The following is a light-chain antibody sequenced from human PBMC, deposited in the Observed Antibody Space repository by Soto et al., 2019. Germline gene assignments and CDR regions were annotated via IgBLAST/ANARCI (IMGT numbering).Light chain of an antibody. CDR1: SSDFAAYNY. J-gene: IGLJ1*01. CDR2: EVS. Sequence: QSALTQPASVSGSPGQSIASSCTGSSSDFAAYNYVSWYQHHPGKAPKLMIYEVSNRPSGVSNRFSGSKSGNTASLTISGLQAEDEADYYCSSYYSARIFGTGTKVTVL. CDR3: SSYYSARI. V-gene: IGLV2-14*01.